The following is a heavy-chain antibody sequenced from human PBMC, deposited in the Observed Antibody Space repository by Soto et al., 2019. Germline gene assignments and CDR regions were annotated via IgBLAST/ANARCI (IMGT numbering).Heavy chain of an antibody. CDR3: ARPASGGSRDAFDV. V-gene: IGHV5-10-1*01. Sequence: PGESLKISCXASGYKFTTFWLNWVRQTPGKGLEWLGRIDPTDSFTNYSPPFEGHVTISVDRPISTAYLQWNSLQASDTAIYYCARPASGGSRDAFDVWGQGTTVTVSS. CDR2: IDPTDSFT. J-gene: IGHJ3*01. D-gene: IGHD2-15*01. CDR1: GYKFTTFW.